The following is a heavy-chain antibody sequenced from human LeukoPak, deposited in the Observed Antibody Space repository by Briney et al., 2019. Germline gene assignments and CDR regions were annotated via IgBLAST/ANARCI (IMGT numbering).Heavy chain of an antibody. D-gene: IGHD3-10*01. CDR3: ATPGLLWFGRGDY. Sequence: ASVKVSCKVSGYTLNEVSIHWVRQGPGKGLEWMGGFDPEDGETIYAQKFQGRVTMTEDTSTDTAYMELSSLRSEDTAVYYCATPGLLWFGRGDYWGQGTLVTVSS. V-gene: IGHV1-24*01. CDR1: GYTLNEVS. J-gene: IGHJ4*02. CDR2: FDPEDGET.